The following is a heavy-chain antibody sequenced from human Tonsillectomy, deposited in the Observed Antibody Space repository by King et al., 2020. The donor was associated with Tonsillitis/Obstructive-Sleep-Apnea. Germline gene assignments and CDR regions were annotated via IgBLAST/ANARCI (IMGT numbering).Heavy chain of an antibody. D-gene: IGHD3-16*01. V-gene: IGHV3-23*04. J-gene: IGHJ6*02. CDR1: GFTFSSYA. CDR3: ATDDNDDVWGTYKNYYGMDV. CDR2: ISGSGGRT. Sequence: EVQLVESGGGLVQPGGSLRLSCAASGFTFSSYAMSWVRQAPGKGLEWVSAISGSGGRTYYADSVKGRFTISRDSSKNTVYLQMNSLRAEDTAVYYCATDDNDDVWGTYKNYYGMDVWGQGTTVTVSS.